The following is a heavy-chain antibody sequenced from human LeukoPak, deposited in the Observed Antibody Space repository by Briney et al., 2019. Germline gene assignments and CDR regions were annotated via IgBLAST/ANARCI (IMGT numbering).Heavy chain of an antibody. J-gene: IGHJ4*02. V-gene: IGHV3-9*01. CDR3: AKDSFPGGSYYAYYFDY. Sequence: GGSLRLSCAASGFTFDDYAMHWVRQAPGEGLEWVSGISWNSGSIGYADSVKGRFTISRDNAKNSLYLQRNSRRAEDTALYYCAKDSFPGGSYYAYYFDYWGQGTLVSVSS. D-gene: IGHD1-26*01. CDR2: ISWNSGSI. CDR1: GFTFDDYA.